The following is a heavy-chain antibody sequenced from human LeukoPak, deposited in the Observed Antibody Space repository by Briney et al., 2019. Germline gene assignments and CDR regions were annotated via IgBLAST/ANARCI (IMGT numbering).Heavy chain of an antibody. V-gene: IGHV3-23*01. CDR3: ARGADWYYDFWSGYYTYFDY. D-gene: IGHD3-3*01. CDR1: GFTFSSYA. Sequence: PGGSLRLSCAASGFTFSSYAMICVRQARGKGREGVSAICGSCGREYYVDTVQGGSAIYRENSKNTLYLQMNSLRAEDTAVYYCARGADWYYDFWSGYYTYFDYWGQGTLVTVSS. J-gene: IGHJ4*02. CDR2: ICGSCGRE.